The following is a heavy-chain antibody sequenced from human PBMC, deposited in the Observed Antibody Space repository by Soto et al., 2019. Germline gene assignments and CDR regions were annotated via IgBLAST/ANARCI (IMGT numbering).Heavy chain of an antibody. CDR3: AKDWTAI. J-gene: IGHJ3*02. D-gene: IGHD2-21*02. V-gene: IGHV3-23*01. Sequence: EVQLSESGGGLVQPGGSLRLSCAASGFTFGSYSMSWVRQAPGKGLEWVSTVSGSGGSTYCGDSVKGRFTVSRDNSKNTLYLQMNSLRAEDTAVYYCAKDWTAIWGQGTMVIVSS. CDR2: VSGSGGST. CDR1: GFTFGSYS.